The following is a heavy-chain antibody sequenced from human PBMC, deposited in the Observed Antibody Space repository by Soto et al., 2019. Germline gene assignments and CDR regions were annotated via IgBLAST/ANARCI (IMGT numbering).Heavy chain of an antibody. D-gene: IGHD3-22*01. CDR2: IRKDGTQE. Sequence: DVQLMESGGGLVQPGGSLRLSCTASGFTFENYWMTWIRQAPGKGLEWVANIRKDGTQEHYVDSVEGRFSVSRDNARASLYLQMNSLRIEDKAVYYCARDANNRDSSVYYDVFDIWGQGTMVTVSP. CDR1: GFTFENYW. CDR3: ARDANNRDSSVYYDVFDI. J-gene: IGHJ3*02. V-gene: IGHV3-7*05.